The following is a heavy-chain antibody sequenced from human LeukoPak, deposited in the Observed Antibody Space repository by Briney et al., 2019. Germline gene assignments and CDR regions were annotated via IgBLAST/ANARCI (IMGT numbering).Heavy chain of an antibody. J-gene: IGHJ6*03. CDR2: IIPIFGTA. CDR3: ATSTTKVVTPWYNYYYYMDV. CDR1: GGTFSSYA. V-gene: IGHV1-69*05. D-gene: IGHD4-23*01. Sequence: GASVTVSCKASGGTFSSYAISWVRQAPGQGREGMGGIIPIFGTANYAQKFQGRVTITTDESTSTAYMELSSLRSEDTAVYYCATSTTKVVTPWYNYYYYMDVWGKGTTVTVSS.